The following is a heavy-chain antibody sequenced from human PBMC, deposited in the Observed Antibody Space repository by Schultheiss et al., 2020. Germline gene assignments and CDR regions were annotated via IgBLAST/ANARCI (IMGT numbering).Heavy chain of an antibody. CDR2: FDPEDGET. V-gene: IGHV1-24*01. CDR1: GYTLTELS. CDR3: AVGYSSGWPKNWFDP. Sequence: ACVTVSCKVSGYTLTELSMHWVRQAPGKGLEWMGGFDPEDGETIYAQKFQGRVTMTEDTSTDTAYMELSSLRSEDTAVYYCAVGYSSGWPKNWFDPWGQGTLVTVSS. D-gene: IGHD6-19*01. J-gene: IGHJ5*02.